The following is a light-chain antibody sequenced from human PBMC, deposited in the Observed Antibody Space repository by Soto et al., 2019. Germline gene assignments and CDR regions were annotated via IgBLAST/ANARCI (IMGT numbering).Light chain of an antibody. J-gene: IGKJ4*01. CDR1: QSISSY. CDR2: AAS. V-gene: IGKV1-39*01. CDR3: QQSSSSPLT. Sequence: DIQMTQSPSSLAASVGDRVTITCRASQSISSYLNWYQQNPGKAPELMIYAASSLQSGVPSRFSGSASGTDFTLTISSLQPEDFAAYFCQQSSSSPLTFGGGTKVEIK.